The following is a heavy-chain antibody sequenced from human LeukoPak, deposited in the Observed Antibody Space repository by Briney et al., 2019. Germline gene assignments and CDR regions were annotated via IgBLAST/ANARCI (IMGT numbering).Heavy chain of an antibody. V-gene: IGHV1-46*01. CDR1: GYIFTSYY. CDR3: ARARRIVLMVYATDYWYFDL. J-gene: IGHJ2*01. Sequence: ASVKVSCKASGYIFTSYYMHWVRQAPGQGLEWMGIINPSGGSTSYAQKFQGRVTMTRDTSTSTVYMELSSLRSEDTAVYYCARARRIVLMVYATDYWYFDLWGRGTLVTVSS. D-gene: IGHD2-8*01. CDR2: INPSGGST.